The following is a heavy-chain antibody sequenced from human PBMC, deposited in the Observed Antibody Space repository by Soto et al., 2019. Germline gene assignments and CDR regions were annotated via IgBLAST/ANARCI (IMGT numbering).Heavy chain of an antibody. D-gene: IGHD5-12*01. Sequence: EVQLVESGGGLVKPGGSLRLSCAASGFTFSSYSMNWVRQAPGKGLAWVSSISSSSSYIYYADSVKGRFTISRDNAKNSLYLQMNSLRAKDTAVYYCARGIVATISYYYGMDVWGQGTTVTVSS. V-gene: IGHV3-21*01. CDR3: ARGIVATISYYYGMDV. CDR2: ISSSSSYI. CDR1: GFTFSSYS. J-gene: IGHJ6*02.